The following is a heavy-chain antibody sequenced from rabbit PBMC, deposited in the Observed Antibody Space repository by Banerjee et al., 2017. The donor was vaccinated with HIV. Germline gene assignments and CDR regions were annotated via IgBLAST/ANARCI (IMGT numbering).Heavy chain of an antibody. CDR1: GFSFSSGYY. V-gene: IGHV1S40*01. J-gene: IGHJ3*01. D-gene: IGHD4-2*01. CDR2: IYTGSGST. CDR3: ARDAGSIWYPTRLDL. Sequence: QSLEESGGDLVKPGASLTLTCKASGFSFSSGYYMCWVRQAPGKGPEWIGCIYTGSGSTWYASWAKGRFTISKSSSTTVTLQMTSLTAADTATYFCARDAGSIWYPTRLDLWGPGTLVTVS.